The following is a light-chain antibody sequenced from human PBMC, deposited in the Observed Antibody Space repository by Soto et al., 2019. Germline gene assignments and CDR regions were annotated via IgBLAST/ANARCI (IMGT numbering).Light chain of an antibody. CDR1: QSVSSS. J-gene: IGKJ4*01. CDR2: DTS. CDR3: QHYLTWPLT. V-gene: IGKV3-15*01. Sequence: EIVMTQSPATLSVSPGERATLSCRASQSVSSSLAWYQQKPGQAPRLLIYDTSTRATGFPARFSGSGSGTEFTLTISSLQSEDFAVYYCQHYLTWPLTFGGGTRVEI.